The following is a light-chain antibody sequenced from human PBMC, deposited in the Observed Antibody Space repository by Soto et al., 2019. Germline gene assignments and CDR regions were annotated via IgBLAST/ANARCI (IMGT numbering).Light chain of an antibody. CDR3: CSYAASYTFL. CDR2: DVS. CDR1: SSDVGVYNY. J-gene: IGLJ1*01. V-gene: IGLV2-11*01. Sequence: QSVLTQPRSVSASPGQSVTISCTGTSSDVGVYNYVSWYQQYPGKAPKIMIYDVSKRPSGVPDRFSGSKSDNTASLTISGLQAEDAADYYCCSYAASYTFLFGIGTKVTVL.